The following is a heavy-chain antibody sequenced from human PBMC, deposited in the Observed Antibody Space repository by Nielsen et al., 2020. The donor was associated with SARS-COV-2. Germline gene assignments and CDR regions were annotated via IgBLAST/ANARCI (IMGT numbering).Heavy chain of an antibody. Sequence: ASVKVSCKASGYTFTSYAMHWVRQAPGQRLEWMGWINAGNGNTKYSQKFQGRVTITRDTSASTAYMELSSLRSEDTAVYYCARDGRIVGVRCAFDIWGQGTMVTVSS. CDR3: ARDGRIVGVRCAFDI. D-gene: IGHD1-26*01. J-gene: IGHJ3*02. CDR1: GYTFTSYA. V-gene: IGHV1-3*01. CDR2: INAGNGNT.